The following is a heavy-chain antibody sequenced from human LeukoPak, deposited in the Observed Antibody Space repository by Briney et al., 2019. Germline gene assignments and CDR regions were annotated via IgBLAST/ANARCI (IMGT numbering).Heavy chain of an antibody. V-gene: IGHV3-53*01. J-gene: IGHJ6*03. CDR3: ASTAAGTSYYYYYVDV. CDR2: IYSGGST. Sequence: GGSLRLSCAASVFTVSSNYMSWVRQAPGRGLEWGSVIYSGGSTYYADSVKGRFTISRDNSKNTLYLQMNSLRAEDTAVYYCASTAAGTSYYYYYVDVWGKGTTVTVSS. D-gene: IGHD1-1*01. CDR1: VFTVSSNY.